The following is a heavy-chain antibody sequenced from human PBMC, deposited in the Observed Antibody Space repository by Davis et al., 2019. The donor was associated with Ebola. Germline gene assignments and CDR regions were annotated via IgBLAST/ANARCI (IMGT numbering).Heavy chain of an antibody. J-gene: IGHJ4*02. V-gene: IGHV4-38-2*02. CDR1: GYSINSGFY. D-gene: IGHD3-22*01. CDR3: ARDRTPYYYDSTGYYFDY. Sequence: PSETLSLTCTVSGYSINSGFYWGWIRQPPGRRLEWIGSVYRSGSSYYNPSLKSRVTISLDTSKNQFSLRLSSVTAADTAVYYCARDRTPYYYDSTGYYFDYWGQGTLVTVSS. CDR2: VYRSGSS.